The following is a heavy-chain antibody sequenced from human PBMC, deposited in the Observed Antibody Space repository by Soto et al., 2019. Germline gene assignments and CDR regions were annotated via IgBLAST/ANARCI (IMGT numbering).Heavy chain of an antibody. Sequence: EVQLLESGGGLVQPGGSLRLSCAASGFTFSSYAMSWVRQAPGKGLEWVSAISGSGGSTYYADSVKGRFTISRDNSKNTLYLQMNSLRAEDTAVYYCALHKMGYSSGWSNWGQGTMVTVSS. V-gene: IGHV3-23*01. CDR2: ISGSGGST. CDR3: ALHKMGYSSGWSN. CDR1: GFTFSSYA. J-gene: IGHJ3*01. D-gene: IGHD6-19*01.